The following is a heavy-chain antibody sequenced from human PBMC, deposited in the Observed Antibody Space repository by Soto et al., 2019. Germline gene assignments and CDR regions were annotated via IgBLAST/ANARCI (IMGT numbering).Heavy chain of an antibody. CDR1: GFTFSNAW. V-gene: IGHV3-15*07. D-gene: IGHD6-13*01. J-gene: IGHJ6*02. Sequence: GGSLRLSCAASGFTFSNAWMNWVRQAPGKGLEWVGRIKSKTDGGTTDYAAPGKGRLPISRDDSKNTLYLQMNSLKTDDTAVYYCTTAEQQLANLYYYYGMDVWGQGTTVTVSS. CDR3: TTAEQQLANLYYYYGMDV. CDR2: IKSKTDGGTT.